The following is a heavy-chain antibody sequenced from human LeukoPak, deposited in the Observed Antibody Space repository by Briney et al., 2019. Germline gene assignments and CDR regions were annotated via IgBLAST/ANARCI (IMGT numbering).Heavy chain of an antibody. CDR1: GFTFSSYW. Sequence: GGSLRLSCAASGFTFSSYWMHWVRQAPGKGLEWVSYISTSGDIIFYADSVKGRFTISRDNAKNSLYLQMNSLRAEDTAVYYCAREGSYYFDYWGQGTLVTVSS. CDR2: ISTSGDII. V-gene: IGHV3-48*04. J-gene: IGHJ4*02. CDR3: AREGSYYFDY.